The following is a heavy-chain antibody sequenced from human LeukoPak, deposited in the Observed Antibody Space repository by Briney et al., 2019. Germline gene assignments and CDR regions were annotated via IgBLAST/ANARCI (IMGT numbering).Heavy chain of an antibody. D-gene: IGHD3-3*01. V-gene: IGHV4-30-4*08. Sequence: SQTLSLTCTVSGGSISSGDYYWSWIRQPPGKGLEWIGYIYYSGSTYYNPSLKSRVTISVDTSKNQFTLKLSSVTAADTAVYYCAREPRGRDYDFWSGYDPPDYYYYMDVWGKGTTVTVSS. CDR1: GGSISSGDYY. CDR3: AREPRGRDYDFWSGYDPPDYYYYMDV. J-gene: IGHJ6*03. CDR2: IYYSGST.